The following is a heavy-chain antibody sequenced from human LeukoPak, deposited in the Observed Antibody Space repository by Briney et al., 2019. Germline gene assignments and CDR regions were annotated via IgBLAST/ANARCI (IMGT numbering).Heavy chain of an antibody. CDR2: IRYDGSNK. D-gene: IGHD5-24*01. CDR1: GFTFSSYG. CDR3: AKGDGYNQHTFDY. V-gene: IGHV3-30*02. J-gene: IGHJ4*02. Sequence: GGSLRLSCAASGFTFSSYGMHWVRQAPGKGLEWVAFIRYDGSNKYHADSVKGRFTISRDNSKNTLYLQMNSLRAEDTAVYYCAKGDGYNQHTFDYWGQETLVTVSS.